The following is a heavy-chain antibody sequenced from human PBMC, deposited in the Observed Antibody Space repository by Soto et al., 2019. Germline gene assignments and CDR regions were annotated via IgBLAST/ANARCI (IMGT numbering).Heavy chain of an antibody. J-gene: IGHJ6*02. CDR1: GFTFSSYA. CDR3: AIDGSSGSYPPYYYFGMDV. D-gene: IGHD1-26*01. Sequence: QAGGSLRLSCAASGFTFSSYAMSWVRQAPGKGLEWVSTISGSSGNAYYADSVKGRFTISRDNSKNTLHLQMNSLRAEDTAVYYCAIDGSSGSYPPYYYFGMDVWGQGTTVTVSS. V-gene: IGHV3-23*01. CDR2: ISGSSGNA.